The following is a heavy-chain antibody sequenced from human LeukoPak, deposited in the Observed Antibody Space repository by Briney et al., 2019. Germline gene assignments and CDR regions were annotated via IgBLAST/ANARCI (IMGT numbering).Heavy chain of an antibody. J-gene: IGHJ4*02. D-gene: IGHD3-10*01. CDR2: ISAYNGNT. Sequence: PGASVTVSCKASGGTFSSYAISWVRQAPGQGLEWMGWISAYNGNTNYAQKLQGRVTMTTDTSTSTAYMELRSLRSDDTAVYYCARASRYGSGSYSPYWGQGTLVTVSS. CDR1: GGTFSSYA. V-gene: IGHV1-18*01. CDR3: ARASRYGSGSYSPY.